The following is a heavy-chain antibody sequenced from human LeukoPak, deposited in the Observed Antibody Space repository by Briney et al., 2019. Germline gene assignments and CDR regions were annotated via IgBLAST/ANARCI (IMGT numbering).Heavy chain of an antibody. CDR3: ARSPGYSYGQIDY. CDR2: IHHNGNT. CDR1: GGSISTSDFY. J-gene: IGHJ4*02. Sequence: PSETLSLTCTVSGGSISTSDFYWGWVRQPPGKGLEWIGNIHHNGNTYFNPSLKSRVTISVDTSKNQFSLKLSSVTAADTAVYYCARSPGYSYGQIDYWGQGTLVTVSS. V-gene: IGHV4-39*01. D-gene: IGHD5-18*01.